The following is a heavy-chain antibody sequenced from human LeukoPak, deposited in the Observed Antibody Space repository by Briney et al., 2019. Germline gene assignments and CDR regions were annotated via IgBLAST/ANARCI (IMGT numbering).Heavy chain of an antibody. V-gene: IGHV3-30*04. CDR3: ARPGHGNYGPVGY. CDR2: ISNDGNNK. D-gene: IGHD3-22*01. CDR1: GLTFTSYS. Sequence: GGSLRLSCEASGLTFTSYSMSWVRQAPGKELEWVAFISNDGNNKYSADAVKGRFTISRDNSKNTLFLEMSNLRPEDTAVYYCARPGHGNYGPVGYWGQGTLVTVSS. J-gene: IGHJ4*02.